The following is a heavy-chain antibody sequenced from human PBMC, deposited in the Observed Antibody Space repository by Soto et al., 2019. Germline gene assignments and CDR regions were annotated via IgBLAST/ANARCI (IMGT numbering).Heavy chain of an antibody. CDR2: INPSGGST. CDR1: GYTFTSYY. J-gene: IGHJ3*02. D-gene: IGHD2-2*01. V-gene: IGHV1-46*03. Sequence: ASLKVSCKSSGYTFTSYYIHWVRQAPGQGLEWMGIINPSGGSTSYAQKFQGRVTMTRDTSTSTVYMELSSLRSEDTAVYYCARATIQNRGGVVVPAASSDAFDIWGQGTMVTVSS. CDR3: ARATIQNRGGVVVPAASSDAFDI.